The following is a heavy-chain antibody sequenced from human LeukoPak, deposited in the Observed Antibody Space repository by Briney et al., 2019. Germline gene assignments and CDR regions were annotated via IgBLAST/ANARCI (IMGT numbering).Heavy chain of an antibody. CDR1: GYTFTDYY. D-gene: IGHD3-3*01. V-gene: IGHV1-18*04. CDR3: ARRGRGVASGYDY. CDR2: ISAYNGNT. Sequence: GSVTVSCKASGYTFTDYYILWVRQAPGQGLEWMGRISAYNGNTNYAQKLQGRVTMTTDTSTSTAYMELRSLRPDDTAVYYCARRGRGVASGYDYWGQGTLVTVSS. J-gene: IGHJ4*02.